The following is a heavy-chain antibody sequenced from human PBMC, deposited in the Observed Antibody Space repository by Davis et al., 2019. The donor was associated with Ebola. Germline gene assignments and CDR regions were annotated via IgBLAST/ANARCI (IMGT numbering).Heavy chain of an antibody. CDR2: IKQDGSEK. J-gene: IGHJ4*02. CDR1: GFTFSTAW. CDR3: ASGPTTF. Sequence: GGSLRLSCAASGFTFSTAWMSWVRQAPGKGLEWVANIKQDGSEKYYVDSVKGRFTISRDNSKNTLYLQMNSLRAEDTAVYYCASGPTTFWGQGTLVTVSS. D-gene: IGHD1-1*01. V-gene: IGHV3-7*03.